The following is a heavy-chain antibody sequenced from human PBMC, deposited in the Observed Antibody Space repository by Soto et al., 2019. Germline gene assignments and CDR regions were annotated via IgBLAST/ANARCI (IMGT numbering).Heavy chain of an antibody. CDR1: GGSISSYY. CDR3: ARDQVPAALLRWFDP. D-gene: IGHD2-2*01. J-gene: IGHJ5*02. V-gene: IGHV4-59*01. CDR2: IYYSGST. Sequence: PSETLSLTCTVSGGSISSYYWSWIRQPPGKGLEWIGYIYYSGSTNYNPSLKSRVTISVDTSKNQFSLKLSSVTAADTAVYYCARDQVPAALLRWFDPWGQGTLVTIS.